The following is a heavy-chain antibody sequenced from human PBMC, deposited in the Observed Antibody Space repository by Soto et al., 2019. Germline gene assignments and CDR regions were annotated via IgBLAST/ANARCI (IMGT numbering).Heavy chain of an antibody. V-gene: IGHV4-59*08. CDR1: GGSISSYY. CDR2: IYYSGST. Sequence: SETLSLTCTVSGGSISSYYWSWIRRPPGKGLEWIGYIYYSGSTNYNPSLKSRVTISVDTSKNQFSLKLSSVTAADTAVYYCARRGYKSIAWDYWGQGTLVTVS. CDR3: ARRGYKSIAWDY. D-gene: IGHD6-6*01. J-gene: IGHJ4*02.